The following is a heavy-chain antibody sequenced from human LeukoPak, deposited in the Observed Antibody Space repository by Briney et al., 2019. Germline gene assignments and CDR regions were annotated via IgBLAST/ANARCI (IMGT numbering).Heavy chain of an antibody. J-gene: IGHJ4*02. D-gene: IGHD2-8*01. V-gene: IGHV3-64*01. CDR1: GFPLRGDN. CDR2: IGSDGGST. CDR3: AGDLGLNGPFDY. Sequence: GGALRISFAAPGFPLRGDNMHWGRPAPGKGLGYVSAIGSDGGSTSYANSVKGRFTISRDNSKNTLYLQMGSLRAEDMAVYYCAGDLGLNGPFDYWGQGTLVTVSS.